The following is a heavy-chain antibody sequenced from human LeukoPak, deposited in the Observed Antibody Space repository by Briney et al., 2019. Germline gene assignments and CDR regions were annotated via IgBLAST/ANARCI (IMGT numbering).Heavy chain of an antibody. J-gene: IGHJ4*02. CDR2: ISASAGST. CDR1: GFTFSSYA. Sequence: GGSLRLSCVASGFTFSSYAMSWVRQAPGKGLEWVSVISASAGSTYYADSVKGRFTISRDNSKNTLYLQMNSLRAEDTAVYYCAKESLAATLGYFDYWGQGTLVTVSS. D-gene: IGHD2-15*01. CDR3: AKESLAATLGYFDY. V-gene: IGHV3-23*01.